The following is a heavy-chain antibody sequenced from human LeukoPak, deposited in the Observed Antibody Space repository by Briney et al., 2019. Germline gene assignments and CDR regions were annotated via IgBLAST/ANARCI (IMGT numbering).Heavy chain of an antibody. CDR1: GFTFSDAW. D-gene: IGHD6-13*01. CDR2: IYHSGTI. CDR3: ARGLGRQQLVSPFDY. J-gene: IGHJ4*02. V-gene: IGHV4-38-2*01. Sequence: GSLRLSCVASGFTFSDAWMSWVRQAPGKGLEWLASIYHSGTIYYNPSLKSRVTISVDTSKNQFSLKLTSVTAADTAVYYCARGLGRQQLVSPFDYWGQGTLVTVSS.